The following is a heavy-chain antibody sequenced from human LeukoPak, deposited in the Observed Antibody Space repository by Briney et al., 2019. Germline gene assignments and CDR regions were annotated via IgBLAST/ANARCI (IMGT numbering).Heavy chain of an antibody. CDR1: GGSISSYY. CDR2: INYSGST. V-gene: IGHV4-59*08. CDR3: ARYSSSWHYFDY. D-gene: IGHD6-13*01. J-gene: IGHJ4*02. Sequence: SETLSLTCTVSGGSISSYYWSWIRQPPGKGLEWIGYINYSGSTNYNPSLKSRVTISVDTSKNQFSLKLSSVTAADTAVYYCARYSSSWHYFDYWGQGTLVTVSS.